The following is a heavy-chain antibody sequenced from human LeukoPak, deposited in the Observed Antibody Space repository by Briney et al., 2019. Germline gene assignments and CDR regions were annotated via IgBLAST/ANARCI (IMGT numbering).Heavy chain of an antibody. J-gene: IGHJ4*02. CDR1: GFTFSSYW. CDR3: AREGGGYCSSTSCYLDY. D-gene: IGHD2-2*01. Sequence: PGGSLRLSCAASGFTFSSYWMSWVRRAPGKGLEWVANIKQDGSGKYYVDSVKGRFTISRDNAKNSLYLQMNSLRAEDTAVYYCAREGGGYCSSTSCYLDYWGQGTLVTVSS. V-gene: IGHV3-7*01. CDR2: IKQDGSGK.